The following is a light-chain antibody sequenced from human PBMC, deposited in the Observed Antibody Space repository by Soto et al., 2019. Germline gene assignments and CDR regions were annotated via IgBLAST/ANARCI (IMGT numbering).Light chain of an antibody. CDR2: DAS. CDR3: QQYGSSPPIT. CDR1: QGLNSSY. V-gene: IGKV3-20*01. Sequence: VLTQSPVTLSLSPGERATLSCRASQGLNSSYLASYQQKPGQAPRLLIYDASSRATGIPDRFSGSGSGTDFTLIISRLEPEDSAVYYCQQYGSSPPITFGQGTRLEIK. J-gene: IGKJ5*01.